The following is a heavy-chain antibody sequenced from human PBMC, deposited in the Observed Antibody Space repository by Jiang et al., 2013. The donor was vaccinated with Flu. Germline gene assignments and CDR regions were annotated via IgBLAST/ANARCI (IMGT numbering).Heavy chain of an antibody. CDR2: INPSGGGT. J-gene: IGHJ4*02. CDR1: GYRFHTYY. CDR3: ARDREGYRRTAGY. Sequence: SGAEVKKPGASVRVSCRTSGYRFHTYYMYWVRQAPGQGLEWLGVINPSGGGTSYAQKFQNRVTLTTDTSTSTVSMTLTSLTSEDTAVYYCARDREGYRRTAGYWGQGNAGHRLP. D-gene: IGHD5-24*01. V-gene: IGHV1-46*02.